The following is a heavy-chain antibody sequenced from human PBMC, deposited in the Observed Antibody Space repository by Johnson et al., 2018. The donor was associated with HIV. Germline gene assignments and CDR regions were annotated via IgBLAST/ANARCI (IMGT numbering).Heavy chain of an antibody. Sequence: VQLVESGGGLVQPGGSLRLSCAASGFTFSSYDMHWVRQATGKGLEWVSAIGTAGDTYYPGSVKGRFTISRENAKNSLYLQMNSLRAEDTALYYCARYFGVVIYDAFDIWGQGTMVTVSS. CDR1: GFTFSSYD. V-gene: IGHV3-13*01. D-gene: IGHD3-3*01. CDR3: ARYFGVVIYDAFDI. CDR2: IGTAGDT. J-gene: IGHJ3*02.